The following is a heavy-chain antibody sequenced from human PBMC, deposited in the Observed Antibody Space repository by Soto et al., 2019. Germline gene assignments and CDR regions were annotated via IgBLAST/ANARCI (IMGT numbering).Heavy chain of an antibody. V-gene: IGHV5-51*01. J-gene: IGHJ3*02. CDR3: ARQMTTAFDAFDI. D-gene: IGHD4-17*01. Sequence: GESLKISCKGSGYSFTSYWIGWVRQMPGKGLEWMGIIYPGDSDTRYSPSFQSQVTISADKSISTAYLQWSSLKASDTAMYYCARQMTTAFDAFDIWGQGTMVTVSS. CDR1: GYSFTSYW. CDR2: IYPGDSDT.